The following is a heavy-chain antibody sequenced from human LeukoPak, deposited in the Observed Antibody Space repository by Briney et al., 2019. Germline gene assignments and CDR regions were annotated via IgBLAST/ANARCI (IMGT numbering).Heavy chain of an antibody. CDR3: ARSPGYYGSGTDLDY. J-gene: IGHJ4*02. CDR2: INPNSDGT. CDR1: GYTFTGYY. Sequence: ALVKVSCKASGYTFTGYYMHWVRQAPGQGLEWMGWINPNSDGTNYAQKFQGRVTMTRDTSISTAYMELSRLRSDDTAVYYCARSPGYYGSGTDLDYWGQGTLVTVSS. D-gene: IGHD3-10*01. V-gene: IGHV1-2*02.